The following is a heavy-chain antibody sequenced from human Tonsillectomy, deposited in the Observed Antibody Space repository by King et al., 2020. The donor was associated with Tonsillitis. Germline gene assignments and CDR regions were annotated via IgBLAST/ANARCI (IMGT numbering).Heavy chain of an antibody. D-gene: IGHD3-10*02. V-gene: IGHV1-2*02. J-gene: IGHJ4*02. CDR2: MNPHNGVT. Sequence: QLVQSGTEVKRPGASVKVSCQSSGYTFSGCYINWVRQAPGQGLEWMGWMNPHNGVTKYAQKFQDRVTMSRDTSVDTAYMELTRLTSDDTAVYYCARDTMFDGESLCWFDFWGQGTLVSVS. CDR3: ARDTMFDGESLCWFDF. CDR1: GYTFSGCY.